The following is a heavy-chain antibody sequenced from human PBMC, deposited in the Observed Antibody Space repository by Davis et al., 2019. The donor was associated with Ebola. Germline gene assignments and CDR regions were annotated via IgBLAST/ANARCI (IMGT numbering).Heavy chain of an antibody. D-gene: IGHD2-15*01. CDR2: ISGSGGST. CDR1: GFTFSSYA. CDR3: AKDLVSIRVVSFDY. J-gene: IGHJ4*02. V-gene: IGHV3-23*01. Sequence: GSLRLSCAASGFTFSSYAMSWVRQAPGKGLEWVSAISGSGGSTYYADSVKGRFTISRDNFKNTLYLQMNSLRAEDTAVYYCAKDLVSIRVVSFDYWGQGTLVTVSS.